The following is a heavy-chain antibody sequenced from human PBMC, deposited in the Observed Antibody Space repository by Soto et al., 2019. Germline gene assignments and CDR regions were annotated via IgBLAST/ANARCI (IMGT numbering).Heavy chain of an antibody. V-gene: IGHV3-9*01. CDR1: GFTFDDYA. CDR2: ISWNSGSI. CDR3: AKDIEYCSVGSCYSDYYYGMDV. D-gene: IGHD2-15*01. J-gene: IGHJ6*02. Sequence: EVQLVETGGGLVQPGRSLRLSCAASGFTFDDYAMHWVRQAPGKGLEWVSGISWNSGSIGYADSVKGRVTISRDNAKNSLDLQMNSLSAEDTALYYCAKDIEYCSVGSCYSDYYYGMDVWGQETTVTVSS.